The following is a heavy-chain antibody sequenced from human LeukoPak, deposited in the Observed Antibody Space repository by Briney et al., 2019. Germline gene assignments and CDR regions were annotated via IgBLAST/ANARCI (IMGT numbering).Heavy chain of an antibody. CDR1: GYTFTSYY. CDR2: INPSGGST. J-gene: IGHJ5*02. Sequence: GASVKVSCKASGYTFTSYYMHWVRQAPGQGLEWMGIINPSGGSTSYAQKFQGRVTMTRDTSTSTVYMELSSLRSEDTAVYYCSRTKKSVAASFNWFDPWGQGTLVTVSS. CDR3: SRTKKSVAASFNWFDP. V-gene: IGHV1-46*01. D-gene: IGHD6-19*01.